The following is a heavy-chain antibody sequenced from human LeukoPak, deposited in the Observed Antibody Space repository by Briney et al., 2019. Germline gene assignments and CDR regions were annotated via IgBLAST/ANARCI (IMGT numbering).Heavy chain of an antibody. CDR1: GGSISSYY. CDR2: IYTSGST. D-gene: IGHD6-13*01. V-gene: IGHV4-4*07. CDR3: ARGTIYSSSWYYFDY. J-gene: IGHJ4*02. Sequence: SETLSLTCTVSGGSISSYYWSWIRQPAGKGLEWIGRIYTSGSTNYNPSLKSRVTTSVDTSKNQFSLKLSSVTAADTAVYYCARGTIYSSSWYYFDYWGQGTLVTASS.